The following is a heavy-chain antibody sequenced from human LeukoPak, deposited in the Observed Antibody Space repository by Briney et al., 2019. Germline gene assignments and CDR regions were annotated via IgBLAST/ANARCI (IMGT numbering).Heavy chain of an antibody. J-gene: IGHJ6*03. D-gene: IGHD2-2*01. CDR3: ARIYCTSSSCYDYYYYYMDV. V-gene: IGHV4-59*08. Sequence: PSETLSLTCTVSGGSISSHYWTWIRQSPGKGLEWIGYIFHGVSTNYNPSLKSRVTMSVDTSKKQLSLKVRSVTAADTAVYYCARIYCTSSSCYDYYYYYMDVWGKGTTVIVSS. CDR1: GGSISSHY. CDR2: IFHGVST.